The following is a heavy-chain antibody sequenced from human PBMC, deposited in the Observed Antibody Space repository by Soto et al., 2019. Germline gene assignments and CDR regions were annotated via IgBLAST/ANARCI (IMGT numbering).Heavy chain of an antibody. CDR3: ARAATGLIMVQGVSVGRKYYFDY. D-gene: IGHD3-10*01. V-gene: IGHV4-59*12. CDR1: GGSICSYY. CDR2: IYYSGST. Sequence: SETLSLNCPVSGGSICSYYWSWIRQPPGKGLEWIGYIYYSGSTNYNPSLKSRVTISVDTSKNQFSLKLSSVTAADTAVYYCARAATGLIMVQGVSVGRKYYFDYGGQGTLVTVSA. J-gene: IGHJ4*02.